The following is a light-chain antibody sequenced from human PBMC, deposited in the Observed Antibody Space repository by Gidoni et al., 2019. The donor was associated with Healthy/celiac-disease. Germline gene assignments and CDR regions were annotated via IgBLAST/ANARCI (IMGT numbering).Light chain of an antibody. CDR2: GAS. V-gene: IGKV3-20*01. Sequence: DIVLTQSTGTLSLSPGERATLSCRASQSVSSTYLAWYQQKPGQAPRLLIYGASSRATGIPDRFSGSGSGTDFTLTISRLEPEDFAVYYFQQYGSSPRTFGQGTKVEIK. J-gene: IGKJ1*01. CDR3: QQYGSSPRT. CDR1: QSVSSTY.